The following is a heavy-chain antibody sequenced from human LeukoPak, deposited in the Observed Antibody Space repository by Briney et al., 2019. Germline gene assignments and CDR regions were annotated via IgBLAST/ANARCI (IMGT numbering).Heavy chain of an antibody. J-gene: IGHJ4*02. Sequence: SETLSLTCAVSGGSISSSNWWSWVRQPPGKGLEWIGEIYHSGSTNYNPSLKSRVTISVDTSKNQFPLKLSSVTAADTAVYYCARRITIFGVTYDYWGQGTLVTVSS. CDR2: IYHSGST. D-gene: IGHD3-3*01. CDR1: GGSISSSNW. V-gene: IGHV4-4*02. CDR3: ARRITIFGVTYDY.